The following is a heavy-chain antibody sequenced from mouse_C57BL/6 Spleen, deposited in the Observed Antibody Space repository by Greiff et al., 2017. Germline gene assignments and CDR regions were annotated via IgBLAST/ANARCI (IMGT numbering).Heavy chain of an antibody. CDR2: INPNNGGT. Sequence: EVQLQESGPELVKPGASVKMSCKASGYTFTDYNMHWVKQSHGKSLEWIGYINPNNGGTSYNQKFKGKATLTVNKSSSTAYMELRSLTSEGSAVYYCGRLGGGFAYWGQGTLVTVSA. CDR1: GYTFTDYN. J-gene: IGHJ3*01. CDR3: GRLGGGFAY. V-gene: IGHV1-22*01.